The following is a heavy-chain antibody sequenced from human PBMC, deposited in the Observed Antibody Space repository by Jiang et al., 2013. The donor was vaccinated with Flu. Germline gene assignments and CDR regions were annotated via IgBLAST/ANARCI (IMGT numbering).Heavy chain of an antibody. CDR1: GGTFSSYA. CDR3: TRGPGAYCGGDCSTYYYGMDV. J-gene: IGHJ6*01. Sequence: GAEVKKPGSSVKVSCKASGGTFSSYAISWVRQAPGQGLQWMGGIIPIFATPNYAQRFQGRVTITADESTNTAYMEVSSLTSEDTAVYYCTRGPGAYCGGDCSTYYYGMDV. CDR2: IIPIFATP. V-gene: IGHV1-69*01. D-gene: IGHD2-21*02.